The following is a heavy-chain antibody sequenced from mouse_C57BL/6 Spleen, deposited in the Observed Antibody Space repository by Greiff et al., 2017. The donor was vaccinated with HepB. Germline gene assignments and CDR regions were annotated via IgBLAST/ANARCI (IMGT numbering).Heavy chain of an antibody. CDR3: ARLRRNYAMDY. Sequence: QVQLQQSGTDLVKPGASVKLSCKASGYTFTSYWMHWVKQRPGQGLEWIGNINPSNGGTNYNEKFKSKATLTVDKSSSTAYMQLSSLTSEDSAVYYCARLRRNYAMDYWGQGTSVTVSS. CDR2: INPSNGGT. V-gene: IGHV1-53*01. D-gene: IGHD2-12*01. J-gene: IGHJ4*01. CDR1: GYTFTSYW.